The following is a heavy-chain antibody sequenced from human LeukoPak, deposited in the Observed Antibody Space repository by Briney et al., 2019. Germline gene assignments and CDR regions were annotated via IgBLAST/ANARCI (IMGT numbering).Heavy chain of an antibody. Sequence: PSETLSLTCAVSGGSISSGGYSWSWIRQPPGKGLEWIGYIYYSGSTNYNPSLKSRVTISVDTSKNQFSLKLSSVTAADTAVYYCAGAYQLYPVDYWGQGTLVTVSS. V-gene: IGHV4-61*08. J-gene: IGHJ4*02. CDR2: IYYSGST. CDR3: AGAYQLYPVDY. CDR1: GGSISSGGYS. D-gene: IGHD2-15*01.